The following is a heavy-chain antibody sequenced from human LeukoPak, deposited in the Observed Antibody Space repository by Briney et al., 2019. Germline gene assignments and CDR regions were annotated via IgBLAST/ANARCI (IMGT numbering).Heavy chain of an antibody. D-gene: IGHD6-19*01. J-gene: IGHJ4*02. CDR2: INTDGTVT. CDR1: GFTFSKYW. V-gene: IGHV3-74*01. CDR3: ATKQWLAPPPDS. Sequence: GSLRLSFAASGFTFSKYWMLWVRQAPGTGLESVSRINTDGTVTTYADSVKGRFTVSRDNADNTMFLQMNSVRDEDTAVYYCATKQWLAPPPDSWGQGTPVTVSS.